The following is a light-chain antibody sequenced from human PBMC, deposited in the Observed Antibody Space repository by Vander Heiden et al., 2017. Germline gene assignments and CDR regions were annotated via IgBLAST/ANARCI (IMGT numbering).Light chain of an antibody. V-gene: IGKV2-28*01. CDR2: WGS. Sequence: DIVMTQSPLSLPVTPGEPASISCRSSQSLLHSNGYNYLDWYLQKPGQCPQFLIYWGSNRAPGVPDRFSGSGSGTDFTLKISRVEAEDVGVYYCMQALQTPFTFGPGTKVDIK. CDR3: MQALQTPFT. CDR1: QSLLHSNGYNY. J-gene: IGKJ3*01.